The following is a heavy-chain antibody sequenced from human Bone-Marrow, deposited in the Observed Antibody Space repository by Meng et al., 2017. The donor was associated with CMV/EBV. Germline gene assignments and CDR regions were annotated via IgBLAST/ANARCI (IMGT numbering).Heavy chain of an antibody. V-gene: IGHV1-8*03. CDR2: MNPNSGNT. J-gene: IGHJ5*02. Sequence: ASVKVSCKASGYTFTSYDINWVRQATGQGLEWMGWMNPNSGNTGYAQKFQGRVTITRNTSISTAYMELSSLRSDDTAVYYCARGREEGLLFDDWGQGTLVTVSS. CDR1: GYTFTSYD. CDR3: ARGREEGLLFDD. D-gene: IGHD3-3*01.